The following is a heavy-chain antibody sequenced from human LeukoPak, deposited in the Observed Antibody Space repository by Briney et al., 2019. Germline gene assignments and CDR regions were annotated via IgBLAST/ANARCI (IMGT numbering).Heavy chain of an antibody. J-gene: IGHJ4*02. CDR2: INHSGST. Sequence: SETLSLTCAVYGGSFSGYYWSWIRQPPGKGLEWIGEINHSGSTNYNPSLKSRVTISVDTPKNQFSLKLSSVAAADTAVYYCALTYYYDSSGTFDYWGQGTLVTVSS. CDR3: ALTYYYDSSGTFDY. CDR1: GGSFSGYY. V-gene: IGHV4-34*01. D-gene: IGHD3-22*01.